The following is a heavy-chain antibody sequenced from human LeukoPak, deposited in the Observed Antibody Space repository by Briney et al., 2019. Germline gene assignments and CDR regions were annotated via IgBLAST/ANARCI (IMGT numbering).Heavy chain of an antibody. D-gene: IGHD2/OR15-2a*01. CDR1: GGSISSYY. V-gene: IGHV4-59*01. J-gene: IGHJ3*02. Sequence: SETLPLTRTVSGGSISSYYWSWIRQPPGKGLEWIGYIYYSGSTNYNPSLKSRVTISVDTSKNQFSLKLSSVTAADTAVYYCARVVLPPGGAFDIWGQGTMVTVSS. CDR3: ARVVLPPGGAFDI. CDR2: IYYSGST.